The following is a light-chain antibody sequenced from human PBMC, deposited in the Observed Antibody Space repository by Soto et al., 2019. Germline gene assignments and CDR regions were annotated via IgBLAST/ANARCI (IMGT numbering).Light chain of an antibody. CDR1: SSDVGGYNY. CDR3: SSYTSSTTLYV. CDR2: DVS. V-gene: IGLV2-14*01. J-gene: IGLJ1*01. Sequence: QSVLTQAASVSGSPGQSITISCTGTSSDVGGYNYVSWYQQHPGKAPKLMIYDVSNRPSGVSNHFSGSKSGNTASLTISGLQAEDEADYYCSSYTSSTTLYVFGTGTKVTVL.